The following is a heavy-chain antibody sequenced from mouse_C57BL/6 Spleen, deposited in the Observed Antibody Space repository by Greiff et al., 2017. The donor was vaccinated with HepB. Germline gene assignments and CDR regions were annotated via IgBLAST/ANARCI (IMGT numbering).Heavy chain of an antibody. D-gene: IGHD2-1*01. CDR3: AKMDGNYFYYYAMDY. J-gene: IGHJ4*01. CDR1: GFSLTSYG. Sequence: QVQLKESGPGLVQPSQSLSITCTVSGFSLTSYGVHWVRQSPGKGLEWLGVIWRGGSTDYNAAFMSRLSITKDNSKSQVFFKMNSLQADDTAIYYCAKMDGNYFYYYAMDYWGQGTSVTVSS. V-gene: IGHV2-5*01. CDR2: IWRGGST.